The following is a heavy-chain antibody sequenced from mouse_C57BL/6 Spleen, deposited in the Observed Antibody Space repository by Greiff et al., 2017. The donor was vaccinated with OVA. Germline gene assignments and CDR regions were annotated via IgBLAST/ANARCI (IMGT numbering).Heavy chain of an antibody. CDR3: ARAAQASWFAY. D-gene: IGHD3-2*02. Sequence: VQLKESGPGLVKPSQSLSLTCSVTGYSITSGYYWNWIRQFPGNKLEWMGYISYDGSNNYNPSLKNRISITRDTSKNQFFLKLNSVTTEDTATYYCARAAQASWFAYWGQGTLVTVSA. V-gene: IGHV3-6*01. CDR1: GYSITSGYY. J-gene: IGHJ3*01. CDR2: ISYDGSN.